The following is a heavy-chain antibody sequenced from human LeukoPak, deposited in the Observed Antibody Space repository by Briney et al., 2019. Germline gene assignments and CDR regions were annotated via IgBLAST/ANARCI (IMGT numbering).Heavy chain of an antibody. J-gene: IGHJ3*02. CDR2: IYPGDSDT. CDR3: ARTLRMYSSSSGGGAFDI. V-gene: IGHV5-51*01. Sequence: GASLQISCKGSGYSFTSYWIGWVRQLPGKGLEWMGIIYPGDSDTRYSPSFQGQVTISADKSISTAYLQWSSLKASDTAMYYCARTLRMYSSSSGGGAFDIWGQGTMVTVSS. CDR1: GYSFTSYW. D-gene: IGHD6-6*01.